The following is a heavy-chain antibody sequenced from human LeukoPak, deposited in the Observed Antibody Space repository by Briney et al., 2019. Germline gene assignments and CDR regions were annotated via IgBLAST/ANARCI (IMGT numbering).Heavy chain of an antibody. CDR2: IYYSGST. CDR1: GGSISSYY. CDR3: AREGSGWFDY. V-gene: IGHV4-59*01. Sequence: PSETLSLTCTVSGGSISSYYWSWIRQPPGKGLEWVGYIYYSGSTNYNPSLKSRVTISVDTSKNQFSLKLSSVTAADTAVYYCAREGSGWFDYWGQGTLVTVSS. J-gene: IGHJ4*02. D-gene: IGHD6-19*01.